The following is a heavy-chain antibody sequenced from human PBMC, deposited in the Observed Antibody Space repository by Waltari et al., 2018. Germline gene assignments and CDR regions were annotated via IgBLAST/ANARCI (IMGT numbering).Heavy chain of an antibody. CDR3: ATGGWGFYFDY. J-gene: IGHJ4*02. V-gene: IGHV3-21*01. Sequence: EEQLVESGGGLVKPGGSLRLSCAGSGFNFSHYNMNWVRQAPGKGLEWVSSISTTSTYTHYADSVKGRFTISRDNAKNSLFLQMNSLTTEDTAVYYCATGGWGFYFDYWGQGTLLTVSS. D-gene: IGHD7-27*01. CDR2: ISTTSTYT. CDR1: GFNFSHYN.